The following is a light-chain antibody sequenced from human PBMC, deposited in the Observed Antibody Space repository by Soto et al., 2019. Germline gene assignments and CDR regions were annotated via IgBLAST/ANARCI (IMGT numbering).Light chain of an antibody. CDR2: EVN. CDR3: YSFAGFNTQ. CDR1: SSGIGTFNL. Sequence: QSVLTQPASVSGSPGQSIAISCTGNSSGIGTFNLVSWYQQHPGRAPKLIIYEVNKRPSGISSRFSASKSGNTASLTISGLQADDEDDYYCYSFAGFNTQFGGGTKLTVL. J-gene: IGLJ2*01. V-gene: IGLV2-23*02.